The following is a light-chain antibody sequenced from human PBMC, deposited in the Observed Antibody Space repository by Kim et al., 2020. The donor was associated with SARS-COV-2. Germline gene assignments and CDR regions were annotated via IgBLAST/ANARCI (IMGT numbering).Light chain of an antibody. CDR2: QDS. CDR1: KLGDKY. Sequence: VSPGQTASITCSGDKLGDKYACWYQQKPGQSPVLVIYQDSKRPSGIPERFSGSNSGNTATLTISGTQAMDEADYYCQAWDSSTAIVFGGGTQLTVL. V-gene: IGLV3-1*01. J-gene: IGLJ3*02. CDR3: QAWDSSTAIV.